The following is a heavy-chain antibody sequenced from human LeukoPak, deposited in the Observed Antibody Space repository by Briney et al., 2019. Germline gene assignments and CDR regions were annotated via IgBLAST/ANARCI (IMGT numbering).Heavy chain of an antibody. CDR1: GYTLTSYY. CDR3: AKGELRFKEFDY. Sequence: ASVKVSCKASGYTLTSYYMHWVRQAPGQGLEWMGIINPSGGSTSYAQKFQDRVTMTRDTSTSTVYMELSSLSSEDTAVYYCAKGELRFKEFDYWGQGTLVTVSS. V-gene: IGHV1-46*01. CDR2: INPSGGST. J-gene: IGHJ4*02. D-gene: IGHD3-3*01.